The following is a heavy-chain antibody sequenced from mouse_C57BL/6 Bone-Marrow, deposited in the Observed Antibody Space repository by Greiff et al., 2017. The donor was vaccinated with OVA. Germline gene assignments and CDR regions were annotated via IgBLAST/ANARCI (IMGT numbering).Heavy chain of an antibody. CDR3: ARHEERGGWLRRAWFAY. D-gene: IGHD2-2*01. V-gene: IGHV1-62-2*01. J-gene: IGHJ3*01. CDR2: RSAGSGSI. CDR1: GYTFTEYT. Sequence: VQLQQSGAELVKPGASVKLSCKASGYTFTEYTIHWVKQSCPQSVEWIRRRSAGSGSIKYNEKFKDKATLTADKSSSTVYMELSRLTSEDSAVYFCARHEERGGWLRRAWFAYWGQGTLVTVSA.